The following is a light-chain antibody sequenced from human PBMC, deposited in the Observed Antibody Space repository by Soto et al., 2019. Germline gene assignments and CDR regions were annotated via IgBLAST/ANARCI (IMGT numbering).Light chain of an antibody. V-gene: IGKV3-20*01. J-gene: IGKJ2*01. CDR1: QIVSSSY. CDR2: GAS. CDR3: QQSGSSPYT. Sequence: EIVLTQSPGTLSLSPGERATLSCRASQIVSSSYLAWYQQKPGQAPRLLIYGASNRATGIPDRFSGSGSGKDFTLTISRLEPEDFAVYYCQQSGSSPYTFGQGTKLEIK.